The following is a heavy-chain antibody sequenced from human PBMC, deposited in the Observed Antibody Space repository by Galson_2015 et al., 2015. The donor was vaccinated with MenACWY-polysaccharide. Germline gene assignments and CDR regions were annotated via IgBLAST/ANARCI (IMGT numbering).Heavy chain of an antibody. CDR2: IGGSGSNT. J-gene: IGHJ4*02. CDR1: GFTFSNYA. D-gene: IGHD2-2*01. CDR3: ARVRYSTGKYQFDY. V-gene: IGHV3-23*01. Sequence: SLRLSCAASGFTFSNYAMSWVRQAPGRGLEWVSTIGGSGSNTHYADSVKGRFTISRDNSKNTLYLQMNSLRDEDTSVYYCARVRYSTGKYQFDYWGQGTLVAVSS.